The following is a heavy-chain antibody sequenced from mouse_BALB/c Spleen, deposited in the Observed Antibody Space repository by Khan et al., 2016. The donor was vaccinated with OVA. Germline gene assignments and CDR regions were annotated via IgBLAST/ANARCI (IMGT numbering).Heavy chain of an antibody. V-gene: IGHV9-3-1*01. CDR1: GYTFTNYG. D-gene: IGHD2-1*01. J-gene: IGHJ1*01. CDR2: INTYTGEP. Sequence: QIQLVQSGPELKKPGETAKISCKASGYTFTNYGMNWVKQAPGKALKWMGWINTYTGEPTYADDFKGRFAFSLETSATTAYLQINNLKNEDTATYFCARVGNYWYFDVWGAGTTVTVSS. CDR3: ARVGNYWYFDV.